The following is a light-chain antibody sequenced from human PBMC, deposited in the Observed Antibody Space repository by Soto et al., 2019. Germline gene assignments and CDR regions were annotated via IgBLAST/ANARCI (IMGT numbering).Light chain of an antibody. J-gene: IGKJ4*01. CDR2: AAC. CDR3: QQANYFPLS. CDR1: HIIISW. Sequence: IQLTQSPSSLSASVGDRVTITCRASHIIISWLAWYQQKPGKAPRPLISAACTLQSGVPSSFSGSGSGTDFTLTISSLQPEDFATYYCQQANYFPLSFGGGTKVDIK. V-gene: IGKV1-12*01.